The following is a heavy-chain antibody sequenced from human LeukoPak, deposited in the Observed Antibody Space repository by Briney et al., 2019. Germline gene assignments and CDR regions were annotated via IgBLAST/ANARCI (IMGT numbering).Heavy chain of an antibody. CDR2: IYYSGST. Sequence: SETLSLTCTVSGYSISSGYYWGWIRQPPGKGLEWIGSIYYSGSTYYNPSLKSRVTISVDTSKNQFSLKLSSVTAADTAVYYCARRGDDAVVPAAIIYWGQGTLVTVSS. D-gene: IGHD2-2*01. CDR3: ARRGDDAVVPAAIIY. J-gene: IGHJ4*02. V-gene: IGHV4-38-2*02. CDR1: GYSISSGYY.